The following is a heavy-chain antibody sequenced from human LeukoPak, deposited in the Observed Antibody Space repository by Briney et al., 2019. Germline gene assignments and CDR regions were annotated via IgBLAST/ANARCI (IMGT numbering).Heavy chain of an antibody. D-gene: IGHD3-16*01. J-gene: IGHJ4*02. CDR1: GYTFTGYY. CDR2: INPNSGGT. V-gene: IGHV1-2*02. Sequence: ASVKVSCKASGYTFTGYYMHWVRQAPGQGLEWMGWINPNSGGTNYAQKFQGRVTMTRDTSISTAYMELSRLRSDDTAVYYCAREGDPNGYYFDYWGQGTLVTVSS. CDR3: AREGDPNGYYFDY.